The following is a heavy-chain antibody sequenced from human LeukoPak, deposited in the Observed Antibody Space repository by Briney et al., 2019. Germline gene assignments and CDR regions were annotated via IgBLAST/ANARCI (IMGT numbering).Heavy chain of an antibody. CDR2: ISGYNGNT. CDR1: GYTFTSYG. CDR3: VRSALYNYYVGFCDI. Sequence: ASVKVSCKASGYTFTSYGISWVRQAPGQGLEWMGWISGYNGNTHYAQKVQDRVTLTTEKSTNTAYMELRSLRSHDTAVYYCVRSALYNYYVGFCDIWGQVTLVTVSA. V-gene: IGHV1-18*01. J-gene: IGHJ3*02. D-gene: IGHD5-24*01.